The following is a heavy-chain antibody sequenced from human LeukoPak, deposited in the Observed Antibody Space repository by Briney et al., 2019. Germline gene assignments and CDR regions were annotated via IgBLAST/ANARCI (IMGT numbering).Heavy chain of an antibody. D-gene: IGHD6-13*01. CDR1: GYTFTGYY. CDR3: ARDPSSSWYVTIGYYFDY. J-gene: IGHJ4*02. CDR2: INPNSGGT. Sequence: ASVKVSCKTSGYTFTGYYMHWVRQAPGQGLEWMGWINPNSGGTNYAQKFQGRVTMTRDTSISTAYMELSRLRSDDTAVYYCARDPSSSWYVTIGYYFDYWGQGTLVTVSS. V-gene: IGHV1-2*02.